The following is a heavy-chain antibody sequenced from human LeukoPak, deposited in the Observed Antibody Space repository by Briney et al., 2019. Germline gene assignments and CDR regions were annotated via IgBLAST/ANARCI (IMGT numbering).Heavy chain of an antibody. CDR1: GASISSGRYF. V-gene: IGHV4-61*02. CDR3: ARDPYDYVWGSYRWSMEGFDY. Sequence: SETLSLTCTVSGASISSGRYFWSWIRQPAGKGLEWIGRIYTSGSTNYNPSLRSRVTISMDTSKMQFSLRLTSVTAADTAVYFCARDPYDYVWGSYRWSMEGFDYWGQGTLVTVSS. J-gene: IGHJ4*02. D-gene: IGHD3-16*02. CDR2: IYTSGST.